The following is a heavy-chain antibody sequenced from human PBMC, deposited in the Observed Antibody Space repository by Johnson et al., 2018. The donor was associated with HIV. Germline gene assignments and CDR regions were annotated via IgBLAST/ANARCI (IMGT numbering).Heavy chain of an antibody. CDR3: ARVGANFDAFDI. CDR2: IYSGGYT. V-gene: IGHV3-20*04. Sequence: VQLVESGGDVVRPGGSLRLSCAASGFTFDDYGISWVRLVPGKGLEWVSVIYSGGYTYYAASVKGRFTISRDNAKNSLFLQMNSLRAEDTAVYYCARVGANFDAFDIWGQGTMVTVSS. J-gene: IGHJ3*02. CDR1: GFTFDDYG. D-gene: IGHD4/OR15-4a*01.